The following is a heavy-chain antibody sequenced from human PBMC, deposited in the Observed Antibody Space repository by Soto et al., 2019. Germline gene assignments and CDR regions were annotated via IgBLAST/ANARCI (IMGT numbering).Heavy chain of an antibody. CDR3: ARIHWAQSSLDY. V-gene: IGHV4-30-2*01. D-gene: IGHD6-19*01. CDR1: GGSIDSGALS. Sequence: SETLSLTCAVSGGSIDSGALSLSWIRQPPGKGLEWIGYVTHSGTAYSIPSLNGRLTLSVDSSQTQFSLKLTSVTAADSAFYYCARIHWAQSSLDYWGRGILVTVSS. J-gene: IGHJ4*02. CDR2: VTHSGTA.